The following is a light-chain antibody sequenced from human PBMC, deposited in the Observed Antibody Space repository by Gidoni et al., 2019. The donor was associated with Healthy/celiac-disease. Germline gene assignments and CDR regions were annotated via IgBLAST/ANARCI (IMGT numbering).Light chain of an antibody. CDR3: QQYGVSPQT. V-gene: IGKV3-20*01. Sequence: EIVLTQSPGTLSLSPGERATLSCRASQSVNNNYLAWYQQKPGQAPRLLIYGASSRATGIPDRFSGSGSGTDFTLSISRLELEDFAVYYCQQYGVSPQTFGQGTKVEIK. J-gene: IGKJ1*01. CDR2: GAS. CDR1: QSVNNNY.